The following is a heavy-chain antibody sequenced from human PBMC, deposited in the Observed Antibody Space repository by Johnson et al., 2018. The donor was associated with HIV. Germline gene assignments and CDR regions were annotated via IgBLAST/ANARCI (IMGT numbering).Heavy chain of an antibody. CDR2: IRYDGSHT. J-gene: IGHJ3*01. CDR1: GFTFSNYG. Sequence: QVPLLESGGGVVQPGRSLRLSCAASGFTFSNYGMHWVRQAPGKGLEWVAFIRYDGSHTYYADSVKGRFTISRDNSKNTLSLQMSSLRAEDTAVYYCAKVADPYCGGDCYSWLFAFDFWGHGTMVTVSS. D-gene: IGHD2-21*02. V-gene: IGHV3-30*02. CDR3: AKVADPYCGGDCYSWLFAFDF.